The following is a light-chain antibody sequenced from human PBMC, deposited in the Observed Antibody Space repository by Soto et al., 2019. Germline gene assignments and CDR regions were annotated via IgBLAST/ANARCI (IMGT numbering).Light chain of an antibody. V-gene: IGKV3-20*01. Sequence: EIVLTQSPGTLSLYPGERVTLSCRASQSVSSTFLAWYQQKPGQAPRLLIYAASSRATGIPDRFSGSGSGTDFTLTISRLEPEDFAVYYCQQYGSSLLSSGPGTKVDI. CDR2: AAS. CDR1: QSVSSTF. CDR3: QQYGSSLLS. J-gene: IGKJ3*01.